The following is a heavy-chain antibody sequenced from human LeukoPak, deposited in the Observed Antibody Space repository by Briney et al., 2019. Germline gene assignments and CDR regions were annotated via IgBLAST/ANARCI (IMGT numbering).Heavy chain of an antibody. CDR2: INPSGGST. CDR1: GYTFTSYY. D-gene: IGHD2-2*02. V-gene: IGHV1-46*01. Sequence: ASVKVSCKASGYTFTSYYMHWVRQAPGQGLEWMGIINPSGGSTCYAQKFQGRVTMTRDTSTSTVYMELSSLRSEDTAVYYCAREGYCSSTSCYSWFDPWGQGTLVTVSS. J-gene: IGHJ5*02. CDR3: AREGYCSSTSCYSWFDP.